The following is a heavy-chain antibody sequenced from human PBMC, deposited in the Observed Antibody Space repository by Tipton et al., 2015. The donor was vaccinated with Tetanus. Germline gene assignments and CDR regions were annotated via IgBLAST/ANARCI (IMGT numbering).Heavy chain of an antibody. CDR1: GFTVSSNY. V-gene: IGHV3-53*01. Sequence: SLRLSCAASGFTVSSNYMSWVRQAPGKGLEWVSVIYSGASTYYADSVKGRFTISRDNSKNTLYLQMNSLRAEDTAVYYCAVDYYGSGSCFDYWGQGTLVTVSS. CDR2: IYSGAST. J-gene: IGHJ4*02. D-gene: IGHD3-10*01. CDR3: AVDYYGSGSCFDY.